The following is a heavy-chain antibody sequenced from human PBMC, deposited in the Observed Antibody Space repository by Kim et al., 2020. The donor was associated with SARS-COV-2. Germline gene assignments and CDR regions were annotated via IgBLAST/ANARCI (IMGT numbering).Heavy chain of an antibody. CDR2: INGDTGNT. Sequence: ASVKVSCTASGKTFTTYAMHWVPQAPGQSPEWMGWINGDTGNTKYSQKFQDRVTITRDTSASIAYMELSSLRSEDTAIYYCARDLIAVSCRQVGFDYWGQGTPVTVSS. D-gene: IGHD6-19*01. CDR1: GKTFTTYA. CDR3: ARDLIAVSCRQVGFDY. V-gene: IGHV1-3*01. J-gene: IGHJ4*02.